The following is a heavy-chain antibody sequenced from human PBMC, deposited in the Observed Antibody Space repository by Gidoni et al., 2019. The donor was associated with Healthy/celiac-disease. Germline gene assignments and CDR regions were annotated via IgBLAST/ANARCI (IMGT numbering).Heavy chain of an antibody. CDR3: ARVDQGGDAFDI. D-gene: IGHD2-2*03. V-gene: IGHV4-59*01. CDR2: IYYSGST. J-gene: IGHJ3*02. CDR1: GRSISSYY. Sequence: QVQLQESGPGLVKPSETPSLTCTVSGRSISSYYWSWFRQPPGKGLEWIGYIYYSGSTNYNPSLKSRVTISVDTPKNQFSLKLSSVTAADTAVYYCARVDQGGDAFDIWGQGTMVTVSS.